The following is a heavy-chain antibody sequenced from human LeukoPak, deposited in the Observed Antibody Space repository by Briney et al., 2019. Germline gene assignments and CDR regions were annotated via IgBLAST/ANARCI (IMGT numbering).Heavy chain of an antibody. CDR3: ARSRHYYGSGSYYNGP. CDR2: INHSGST. Sequence: SETLSLTCAVYGGSFSGYYWSWIRQPPGKGLEWIGKINHSGSTNYNPSLKSRVTISVDTSKNQFSLKLSSVTAADTAVYYCARSRHYYGSGSYYNGPWGQGTLVTVFS. J-gene: IGHJ5*02. D-gene: IGHD3-10*01. CDR1: GGSFSGYY. V-gene: IGHV4-34*01.